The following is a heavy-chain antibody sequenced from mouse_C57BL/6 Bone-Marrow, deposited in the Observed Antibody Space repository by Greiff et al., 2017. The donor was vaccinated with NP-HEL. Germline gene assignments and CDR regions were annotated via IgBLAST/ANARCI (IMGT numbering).Heavy chain of an antibody. CDR2: IYPENGDT. J-gene: IGHJ2*01. D-gene: IGHD2-4*01. V-gene: IGHV14-4*01. CDR1: GFNIKDDY. CDR3: TVYDYDFDY. Sequence: VQLQQSGAELVRPGASVELSCTASGFNIKDDYMHWVKQRPEQGLEWIGWIYPENGDTEYASKFQGKATITADTSSNTAYLQLSSLKSEDTAVYYCTVYDYDFDYWGQGTTLTVSS.